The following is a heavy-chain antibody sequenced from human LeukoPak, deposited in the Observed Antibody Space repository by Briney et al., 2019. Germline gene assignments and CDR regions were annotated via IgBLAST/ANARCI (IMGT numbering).Heavy chain of an antibody. CDR1: GFIFSNYG. J-gene: IGHJ4*02. D-gene: IGHD3-22*01. CDR2: IRGNAGTT. V-gene: IGHV3-23*01. CDR3: AKGHGDASGYYYFDA. Sequence: GGTLRLSCAASGFIFSNYGMSWVRQAPGKGLEWVSPIRGNAGTTYYADSVKGRFTIFRDNYKNMLYLQMNSLRVEDTAVYYCAKGHGDASGYYYFDAWGQGTLVTVSS.